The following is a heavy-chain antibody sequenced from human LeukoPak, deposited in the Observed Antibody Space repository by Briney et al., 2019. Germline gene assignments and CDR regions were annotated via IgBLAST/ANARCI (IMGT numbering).Heavy chain of an antibody. CDR3: ARVSLVGATTPIFDY. D-gene: IGHD1-26*01. CDR1: GYTFTIYN. V-gene: IGHV1-46*01. Sequence: ASVTLSCKASGYTFTIYNMHWVRQSPGQRLEWMGIINPSGGGTIYAQKFQGRVNMPRDTYTSTVYMELSSLRSEDTAMYFCARVSLVGATTPIFDYWGQGTLVTVSS. CDR2: INPSGGGT. J-gene: IGHJ4*02.